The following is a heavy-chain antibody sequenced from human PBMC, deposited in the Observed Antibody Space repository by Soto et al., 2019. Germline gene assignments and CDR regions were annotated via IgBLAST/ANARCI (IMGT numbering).Heavy chain of an antibody. CDR1: GGTFNSYA. Sequence: SVKVSCKASGGTFNSYAISWVRQAPGQGLEWMGGIIPIFGTANYAQKFQGRVTITADESTSTAYMELSSLRSEDTAVYYCARGWSYDILTGYSYWGQGTMVTVYS. D-gene: IGHD3-9*01. V-gene: IGHV1-69*13. CDR3: ARGWSYDILTGYSY. J-gene: IGHJ4*02. CDR2: IIPIFGTA.